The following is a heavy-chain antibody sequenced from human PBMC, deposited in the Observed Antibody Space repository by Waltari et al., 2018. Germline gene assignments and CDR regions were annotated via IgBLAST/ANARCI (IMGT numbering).Heavy chain of an antibody. CDR2: ISYDGSNK. V-gene: IGHV3-30*18. CDR1: GLTFTNYG. CDR3: AKDSAFRYSLYANYYFQF. D-gene: IGHD5-12*01. Sequence: QVQLVESGGGVVQPGRSLRLSCAASGLTFTNYGKPWVRQAPGKGLEWVAFISYDGSNKYYADSVKGRFTISRDTSKNTLYLQMNSLRADDTAVYYCAKDSAFRYSLYANYYFQFWGQGTLVTVSS. J-gene: IGHJ4*02.